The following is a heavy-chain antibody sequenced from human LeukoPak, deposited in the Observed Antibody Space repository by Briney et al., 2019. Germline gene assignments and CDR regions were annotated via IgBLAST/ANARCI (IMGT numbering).Heavy chain of an antibody. CDR2: IVVGSGNT. V-gene: IGHV1-58*01. J-gene: IGHJ4*02. Sequence: TSVKVSCKASRFTFTSSAVQWVRQARGQRLEWIGWIVVGSGNTNYAQKFQERVTITRDMSTSTAYMELSSLRSEDTAVYYCAAALDGYNLGLDYWGQGTLVTVSS. D-gene: IGHD5-24*01. CDR1: RFTFTSSA. CDR3: AAALDGYNLGLDY.